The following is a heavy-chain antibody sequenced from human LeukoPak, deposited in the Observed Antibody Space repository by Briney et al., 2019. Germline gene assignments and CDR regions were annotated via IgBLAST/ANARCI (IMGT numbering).Heavy chain of an antibody. CDR2: ISDSGGNT. D-gene: IGHD3-3*01. V-gene: IGHV3-23*01. Sequence: PGGSLRLSCAASGFTFSSYAMSWVRQAPGKGLEWVSPISDSGGNTHYADSVRGRFTISRDNSKNTLYLQMNSLSAEDTAVYYCAKDPGFGVVSDWGQGTRVTVSS. CDR3: AKDPGFGVVSD. CDR1: GFTFSSYA. J-gene: IGHJ4*02.